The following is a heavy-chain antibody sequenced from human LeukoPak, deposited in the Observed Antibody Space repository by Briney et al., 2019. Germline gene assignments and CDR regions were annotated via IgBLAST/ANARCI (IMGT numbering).Heavy chain of an antibody. CDR3: ARERSVCWFDP. V-gene: IGHV4-39*02. Sequence: SETLSLTCTVSGGSISSSSYYWGWIRQPPGKGLEWIGSIYYTGSTYYNPSLKSRVTISVDTSKNQFSLKLSSVTAADTAVYYCARERSVCWFDPWGQGTLVTVSS. CDR2: IYYTGST. CDR1: GGSISSSSYY. D-gene: IGHD3-16*01. J-gene: IGHJ5*02.